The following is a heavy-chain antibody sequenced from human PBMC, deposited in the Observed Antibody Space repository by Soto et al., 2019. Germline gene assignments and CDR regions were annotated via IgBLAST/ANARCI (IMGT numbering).Heavy chain of an antibody. CDR3: ARGKWNYGMDV. V-gene: IGHV3-64*02. CDR1: GFTFSSYA. D-gene: IGHD1-26*01. Sequence: GGSLRLSCAASGFTFSSYAMHWVRQAPGKGLEYVSAISSNGGSTYYADSVKGRFTISRDNSKNTLYLQMGSLRAEDMAVYYCARGKWNYGMDVWGQGTTVTVSS. CDR2: ISSNGGST. J-gene: IGHJ6*02.